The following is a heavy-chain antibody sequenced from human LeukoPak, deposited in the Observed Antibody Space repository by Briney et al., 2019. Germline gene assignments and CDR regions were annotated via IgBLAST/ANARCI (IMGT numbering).Heavy chain of an antibody. D-gene: IGHD6-19*01. CDR3: ARVNPSGWPNYFDY. Sequence: ASVKVSCKAPGYTFTGYYMHWVRQAPGQGLEWMGWINPNSGGTNYAQKFQGRVTMTRDTSISTAYMELSRLRSDDTAVYYCARVNPSGWPNYFDYWGQGTLVTVSS. V-gene: IGHV1-2*02. J-gene: IGHJ4*02. CDR1: GYTFTGYY. CDR2: INPNSGGT.